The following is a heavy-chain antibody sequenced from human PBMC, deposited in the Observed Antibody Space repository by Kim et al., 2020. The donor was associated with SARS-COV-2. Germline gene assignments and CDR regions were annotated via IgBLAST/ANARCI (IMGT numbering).Heavy chain of an antibody. CDR1: GGSISSYY. J-gene: IGHJ6*03. Sequence: SETLSLTCTVSGGSISSYYWSWIRQPPGKGLEWIGYIYYSGSTNHNPSLKSRVTISVDTSKNQFSLKLSSVTAADTAVYYCARNMDYSYYYMDVWGKGTT. V-gene: IGHV4-59*01. CDR3: ARNMDYSYYYMDV. CDR2: IYYSGST. D-gene: IGHD3-10*01.